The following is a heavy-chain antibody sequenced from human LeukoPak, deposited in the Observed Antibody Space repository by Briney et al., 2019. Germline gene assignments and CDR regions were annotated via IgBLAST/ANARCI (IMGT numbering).Heavy chain of an antibody. V-gene: IGHV3-74*01. CDR2: IKSDGSET. CDR3: ARVRLGDDFNPFDY. D-gene: IGHD3-16*01. J-gene: IGHJ4*02. Sequence: GGSLRLSCAASGFTFSSFLIYWVRHAPGKGLVWVSRIKSDGSETIYADSVKGRFTISRDNAKNTLYLQMNSLRAEDTAVYYCARVRLGDDFNPFDYWGQGTLVTVSS. CDR1: GFTFSSFL.